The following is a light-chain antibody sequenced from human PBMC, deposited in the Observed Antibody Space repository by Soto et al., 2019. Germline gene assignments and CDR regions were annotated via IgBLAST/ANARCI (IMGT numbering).Light chain of an antibody. CDR3: QQYNYSPTT. V-gene: IGKV3-20*01. Sequence: EIVLTQSPGTLSLSPGERATLSCRASQSVNSWYLAWYQQKPGQAPRLLIYDASSRATGIPDRFSGSGSGTDFTLTISRLEPEDFAVYYCQQYNYSPTTFGPGTKVDIK. CDR1: QSVNSWY. J-gene: IGKJ1*01. CDR2: DAS.